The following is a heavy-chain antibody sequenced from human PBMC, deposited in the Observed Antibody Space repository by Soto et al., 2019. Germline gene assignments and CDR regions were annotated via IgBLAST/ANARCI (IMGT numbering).Heavy chain of an antibody. CDR2: ISGSGNSA. V-gene: IGHV3-23*01. Sequence: GGFLRLSCAASGFIFSSYAMRWVRQAPGKGLEWVSTISGSGNSAYYTDSVKGRFTISRDNSRNALYLQMNSLRAEDTAMYYCLALEVTASWGQGTLVTVSS. D-gene: IGHD2-21*02. CDR1: GFIFSSYA. CDR3: LALEVTAS. J-gene: IGHJ5*02.